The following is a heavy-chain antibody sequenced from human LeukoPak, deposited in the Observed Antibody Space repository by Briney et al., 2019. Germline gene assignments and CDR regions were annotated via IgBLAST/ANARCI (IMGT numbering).Heavy chain of an antibody. D-gene: IGHD3-3*01. V-gene: IGHV4-59*12. CDR1: GGSITTYY. Sequence: SETLSLTCTVSGGSITTYYWSWIRQPPGKGLEYIGYIYYSGNTSYNPSLGSRVTISVDSSKNQISLKVSSGTAADTAVYYCAREGGFYRPLDYSGQGTLVTGSS. J-gene: IGHJ4*02. CDR2: IYYSGNT. CDR3: AREGGFYRPLDY.